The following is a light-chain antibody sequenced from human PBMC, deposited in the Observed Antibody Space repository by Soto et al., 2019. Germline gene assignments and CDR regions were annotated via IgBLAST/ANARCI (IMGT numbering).Light chain of an antibody. V-gene: IGKV3-15*01. CDR3: QQYHEWPLT. Sequence: EIVMTQSPATLSVSPGERATLSCRASQSVSNNVAWYQQKPGQAPRLLIYHAATRATGIPARFSGSGSGTEVTLTRSSLQSEDFAVYYCQQYHEWPLTFGGGTKVEIK. CDR1: QSVSNN. CDR2: HAA. J-gene: IGKJ4*01.